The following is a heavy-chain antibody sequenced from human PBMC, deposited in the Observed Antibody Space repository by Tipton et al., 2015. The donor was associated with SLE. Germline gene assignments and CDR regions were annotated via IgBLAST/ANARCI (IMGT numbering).Heavy chain of an antibody. CDR1: GGSISGTNYY. D-gene: IGHD2-8*01. CDR3: ARHDTNYGRNWFDP. V-gene: IGHV4-39*01. CDR2: ITNNGNT. Sequence: TLSLTCSVSGGSISGTNYYWDWIRQPPGKGPEWIGRITNNGNTYYIPSLQSRVTISVDTSKNQFSLKLSSVTAADTAVYYCARHDTNYGRNWFDPWGQGTLVTVSS. J-gene: IGHJ5*02.